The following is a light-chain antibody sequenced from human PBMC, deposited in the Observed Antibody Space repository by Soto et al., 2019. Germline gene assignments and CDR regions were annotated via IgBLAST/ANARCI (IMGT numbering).Light chain of an antibody. V-gene: IGLV1-44*01. CDR3: AAWDDSLNGPV. J-gene: IGLJ2*01. CDR2: TTN. CDR1: SSNVGINS. Sequence: QAVVTQPPSASGTPGQRVTISCSGSSSNVGINSVSWYQQFPGAAPKVLIYTTNQRPSGVPDRFSGSKSGTSASLAISGLQPEDEADYYCAAWDDSLNGPVFGGGTKLTVL.